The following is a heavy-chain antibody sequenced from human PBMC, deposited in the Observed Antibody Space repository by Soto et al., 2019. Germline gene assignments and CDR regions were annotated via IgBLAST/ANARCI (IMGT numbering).Heavy chain of an antibody. D-gene: IGHD3-9*01. J-gene: IGHJ4*02. V-gene: IGHV4-31*03. Sequence: TLSLPFTVSGGSISSGGYYWSSIRQHPGKGLEWIGYIYYSGSTYYNPSLKSRVTISVDTSKNQFSLKLSSVTAADTAVYYCAGASQENLRYFDCFDYWGQGTLVTVSS. CDR1: GGSISSGGYY. CDR3: AGASQENLRYFDCFDY. CDR2: IYYSGST.